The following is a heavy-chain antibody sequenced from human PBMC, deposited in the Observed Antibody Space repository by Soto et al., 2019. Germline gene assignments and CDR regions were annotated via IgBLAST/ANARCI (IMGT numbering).Heavy chain of an antibody. V-gene: IGHV1-69*06. Sequence: SVKVSCKASGGSLSTNPISWVRQAPGQGLEWMGGTGSGTGPGNHAQKFQGRLTVTADKSTSTVYMELTNLSSEDTAVYYCARRDSGGFYRFLDSWGQGTLVTVSS. CDR3: ARRDSGGFYRFLDS. J-gene: IGHJ4*02. CDR2: TGSGTGPG. CDR1: GGSLSTNP. D-gene: IGHD2-15*01.